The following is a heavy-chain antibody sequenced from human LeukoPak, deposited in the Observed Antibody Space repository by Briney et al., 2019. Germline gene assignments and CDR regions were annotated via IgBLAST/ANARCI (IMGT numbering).Heavy chain of an antibody. Sequence: GGSLRLSCAASGFTFDDYGMSWVRQAPGKGLEWVSGINWNGGRAGHADSVKGRFTISRDNAKNSLYLQMNSLRAEDTAVYYCARAKRNGFDIWGQGTMVTVSS. CDR3: ARAKRNGFDI. CDR1: GFTFDDYG. J-gene: IGHJ3*02. V-gene: IGHV3-20*04. CDR2: INWNGGRA.